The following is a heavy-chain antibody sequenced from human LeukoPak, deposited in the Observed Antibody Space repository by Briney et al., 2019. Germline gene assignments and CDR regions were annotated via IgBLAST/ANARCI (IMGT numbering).Heavy chain of an antibody. CDR3: AREHDSFAFVY. CDR1: GITLSNYG. V-gene: IGHV3-23*01. D-gene: IGHD3-22*01. Sequence: GSLRLSCAVSGITLSNYGMSWVRQAPGRGLEWVAGISGSGGGTRYAGSVKGRFTISRDNPKNTLYLQMNSLRAEDTAVYYCAREHDSFAFVYWGQGTLVTVSS. J-gene: IGHJ4*02. CDR2: ISGSGGGT.